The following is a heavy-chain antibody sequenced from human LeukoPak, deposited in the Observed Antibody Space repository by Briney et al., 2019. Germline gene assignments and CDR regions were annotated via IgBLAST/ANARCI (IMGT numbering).Heavy chain of an antibody. CDR1: GFTFSSYG. CDR3: AARPGDLAVPFDY. D-gene: IGHD3-10*01. CDR2: ISGSGETT. V-gene: IGHV3-23*01. J-gene: IGHJ4*02. Sequence: GGSLRLSCAASGFTFSSYGMHWVRQAPGKGLEYVSLISGSGETTYYAHSLKDRFTISRDNSKTTLYLQMHSLRVEDTAIYYCAARPGDLAVPFDYWGQGTLVVVSS.